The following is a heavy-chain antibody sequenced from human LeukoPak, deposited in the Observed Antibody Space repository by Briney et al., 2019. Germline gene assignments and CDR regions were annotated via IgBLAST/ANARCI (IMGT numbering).Heavy chain of an antibody. CDR3: ARDRAYSSGFATTRGMDV. V-gene: IGHV3-30*04. J-gene: IGHJ6*03. CDR2: ISYDGSNK. D-gene: IGHD6-19*01. CDR1: GFTFSSYA. Sequence: TGGSLRLSCAASGFTFSSYAMHWVRQAPGKGLEWVAVISYDGSNKYYADSVEGRFTISRDNSKNTLYLQMNSLRAEDTAVYYCARDRAYSSGFATTRGMDVWGKGTTVTVSS.